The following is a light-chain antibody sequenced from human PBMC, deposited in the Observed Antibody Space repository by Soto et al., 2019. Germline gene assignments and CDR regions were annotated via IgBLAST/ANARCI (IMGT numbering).Light chain of an antibody. CDR1: QSVRNSL. CDR3: HQYDSIVQT. Sequence: EIVLTPSPGTLSLSPCEGATLSSSTSQSVRNSLLAWYQQKPGQPPRLLIYDASTRATATPERFSGSGSGTDFTLTISRLEPEDFAVYYCHQYDSIVQTFGQGTKVDIK. V-gene: IGKV3-20*01. J-gene: IGKJ1*01. CDR2: DAS.